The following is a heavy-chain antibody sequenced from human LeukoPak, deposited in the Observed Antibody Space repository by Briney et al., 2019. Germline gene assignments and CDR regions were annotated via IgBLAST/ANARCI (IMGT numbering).Heavy chain of an antibody. CDR1: GGSIRSYY. CDR3: ARGSGSYGF. D-gene: IGHD1-26*01. CDR2: FYYGGNT. V-gene: IGHV4-59*01. J-gene: IGHJ4*02. Sequence: PSETLSLTCTVSGGSIRSYYWGWIRQPPGKGLEWIGYFYYGGNTNYNPSLKSRVTISVDTSKNQFSLKLNSVTAADTAVYYCARGSGSYGFRGQGTLVTVSS.